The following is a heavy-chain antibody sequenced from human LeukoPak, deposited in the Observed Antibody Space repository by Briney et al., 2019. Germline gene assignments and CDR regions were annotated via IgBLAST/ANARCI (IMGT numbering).Heavy chain of an antibody. Sequence: ASVKVSCKPSGYTFTGYYMHWVRQAPGQGLEWMGWINPNSGGTDYAQKFQGRVTMTRDTSISTAYMELSSLRSEDTAVYYCATYDFWSGYSFDYWGQGTLVTVSS. V-gene: IGHV1-2*02. CDR2: INPNSGGT. CDR1: GYTFTGYY. D-gene: IGHD3-3*01. CDR3: ATYDFWSGYSFDY. J-gene: IGHJ4*02.